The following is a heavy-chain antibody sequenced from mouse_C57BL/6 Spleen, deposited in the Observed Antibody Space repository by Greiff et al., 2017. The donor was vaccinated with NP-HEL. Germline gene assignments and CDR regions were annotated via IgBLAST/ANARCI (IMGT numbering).Heavy chain of an antibody. CDR1: GYTFTSYW. CDR3: TGIYCGNYVDFDY. Sequence: VQLKQSGTVLARPGASVKMSCKTSGYTFTSYWMHWVKQRPGQGLEWIGAIYPGNSDTSYNQKFKGKAKLTAVTSASTAYMELSSLTNEDSAVDYCTGIYCGNYVDFDYWGQGTTLTGSS. CDR2: IYPGNSDT. V-gene: IGHV1-5*01. D-gene: IGHD2-1*01. J-gene: IGHJ2*01.